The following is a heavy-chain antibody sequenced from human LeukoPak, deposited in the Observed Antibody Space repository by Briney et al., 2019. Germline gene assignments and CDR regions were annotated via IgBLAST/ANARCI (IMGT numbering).Heavy chain of an antibody. D-gene: IGHD3-22*01. CDR3: AKEGYYDSSGYPIYFDY. Sequence: GGSLRLSCAASGFTFSSYGMHWVRQAPGKGLEWVAFIRYDGSNKYYADSVKGRFTISRDNSKNTLYLQMNSLRAEDTAVYYCAKEGYYDSSGYPIYFDYWGQGTLVTVSS. CDR2: IRYDGSNK. J-gene: IGHJ4*02. CDR1: GFTFSSYG. V-gene: IGHV3-30*02.